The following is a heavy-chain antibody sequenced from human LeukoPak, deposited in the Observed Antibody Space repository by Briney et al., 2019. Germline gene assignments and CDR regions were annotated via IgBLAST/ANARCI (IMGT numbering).Heavy chain of an antibody. Sequence: GGSLRLSCAASGFTFDDYGMSWVRQAPGKGLEWVSGINWNGGSTGYADSVKGRFTISRDNAKNSLYLQMNSLRAEDTALYYCARDRLPGIAVARLFDYWGQGTLVTVSS. CDR2: INWNGGST. V-gene: IGHV3-20*04. J-gene: IGHJ4*02. CDR1: GFTFDDYG. D-gene: IGHD6-19*01. CDR3: ARDRLPGIAVARLFDY.